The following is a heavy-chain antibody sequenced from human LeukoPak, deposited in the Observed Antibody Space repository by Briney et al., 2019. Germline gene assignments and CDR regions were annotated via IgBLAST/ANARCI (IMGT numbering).Heavy chain of an antibody. D-gene: IGHD6-13*01. CDR2: NYNSGTT. CDR1: GGSISTYY. V-gene: IGHV4-59*01. J-gene: IGHJ4*02. Sequence: PSETLSLTCDVSGGSISTYYWSWIRQPPGKGQEWIGYNYNSGTTNYNPSLRSRVTVSVDKSKNQFSLRLTSVTAADTAVYYCARERASAGPHFAHGGGGTLVTVSS. CDR3: ARERASAGPHFAH.